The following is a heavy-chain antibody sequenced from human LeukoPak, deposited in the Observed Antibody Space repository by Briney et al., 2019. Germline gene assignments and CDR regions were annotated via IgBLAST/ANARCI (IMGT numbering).Heavy chain of an antibody. CDR2: IYHSGST. CDR3: ARSSTSNFDY. D-gene: IGHD5/OR15-5a*01. CDR1: GGSISSGGYY. V-gene: IGHV4-30-2*01. J-gene: IGHJ4*02. Sequence: SQTLSLTCTVSGGSISSGGYYWGWIRQPPGKGLEWIGYIYHSGSTYYNPSLKSRVTISVDRSKNQFSLRLSSVTAADTAVYYCARSSTSNFDYWGQGTLVTVSS.